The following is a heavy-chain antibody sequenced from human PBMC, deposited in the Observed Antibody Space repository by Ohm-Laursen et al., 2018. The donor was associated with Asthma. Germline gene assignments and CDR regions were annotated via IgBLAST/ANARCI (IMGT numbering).Heavy chain of an antibody. CDR2: ISPSSETI. D-gene: IGHD3-16*01. CDR1: GFTFSSHS. Sequence: SLRLSCAASGFTFSSHSMHWVRQAPGKGLEWISYISPSSETIYYAGSVRGRFTISRDNAQDSLYLQMNSLRVEDTAVYYCARDLGQHLRQWGNWFDPWGQGTLVTVSS. CDR3: ARDLGQHLRQWGNWFDP. V-gene: IGHV3-48*01. J-gene: IGHJ5*02.